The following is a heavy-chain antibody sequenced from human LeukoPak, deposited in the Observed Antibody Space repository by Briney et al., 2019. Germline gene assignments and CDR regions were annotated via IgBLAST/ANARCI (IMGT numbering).Heavy chain of an antibody. CDR2: ISWNSGSI. Sequence: GGSLRLSCAASGFTFDDYAMHWVRQAPGKGLEWVSGISWNSGSIGYADSVKGRFTISRDNARNSLYLQMNSLRAEDTALYYCAKSYIVATTPLDYWGQGTLVTVSS. CDR1: GFTFDDYA. J-gene: IGHJ4*02. D-gene: IGHD5-12*01. CDR3: AKSYIVATTPLDY. V-gene: IGHV3-9*01.